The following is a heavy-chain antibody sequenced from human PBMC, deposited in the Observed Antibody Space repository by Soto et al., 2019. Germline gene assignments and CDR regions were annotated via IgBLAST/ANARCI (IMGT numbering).Heavy chain of an antibody. CDR1: RAFINSGCFY. CDR2: IFHSGST. D-gene: IGHD2-15*01. Sequence: PSETLSLTCSVSRAFINSGCFYYSWIRQPPGKGLEWLGYIFHSGSTLYTPSLRGRLTLSADTSRNQLSLHLTSVTAADTAVYYCVRGGIAGHWFDPWGQGILVTVSS. CDR3: VRGGIAGHWFDP. V-gene: IGHV4-31*03. J-gene: IGHJ5*02.